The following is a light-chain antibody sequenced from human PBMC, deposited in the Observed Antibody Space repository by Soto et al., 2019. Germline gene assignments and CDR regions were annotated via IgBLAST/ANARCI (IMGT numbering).Light chain of an antibody. CDR3: QEYCSSRT. Sequence: EIVLTQSPGTLSLSPGERATLSCRASQSVSNSYLAWYQQKPGQAPRLLIYGASSRATGIPDRFSGSGSGTDFTLTISRLEPEDFAVYYCQEYCSSRTFGHGTKVEIK. CDR1: QSVSNSY. CDR2: GAS. V-gene: IGKV3-20*01. J-gene: IGKJ1*01.